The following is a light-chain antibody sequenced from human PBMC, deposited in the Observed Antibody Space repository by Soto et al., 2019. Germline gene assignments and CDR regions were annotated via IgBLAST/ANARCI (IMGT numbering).Light chain of an antibody. J-gene: IGKJ5*01. V-gene: IGKV3-20*01. CDR3: QQYGNFPIT. Sequence: EIVLTQSPGTLSLSPGERATLSCRASQSVSRNFLAWYQQKPGQAPRLLISGASTRATGIPDRFSGSGSGTDFTLTITRLEPEDFADYYCQQYGNFPITFGQGTRLEIK. CDR1: QSVSRNF. CDR2: GAS.